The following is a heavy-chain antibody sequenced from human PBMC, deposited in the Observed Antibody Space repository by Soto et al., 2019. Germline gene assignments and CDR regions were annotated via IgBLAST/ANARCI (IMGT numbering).Heavy chain of an antibody. V-gene: IGHV4-39*01. J-gene: IGHJ4*02. Sequence: QLQLQESGPGLVKPSETLSLTCTVSGGSISSSSYYWGWIRQPPGKGLEWIGSIYYSGSTYYNPSLKSRVTISVDTSKNQFSLKLSSVTAADTAVYYCARLRTGDHYSNYLFDYWGQGTLVTVSS. CDR2: IYYSGST. D-gene: IGHD4-4*01. CDR1: GGSISSSSYY. CDR3: ARLRTGDHYSNYLFDY.